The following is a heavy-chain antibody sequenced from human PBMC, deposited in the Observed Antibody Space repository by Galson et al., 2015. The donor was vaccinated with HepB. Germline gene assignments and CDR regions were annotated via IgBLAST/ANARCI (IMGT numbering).Heavy chain of an antibody. J-gene: IGHJ4*02. CDR2: SRNKANNYIA. V-gene: IGHV3-72*01. D-gene: IGHD5-24*01. CDR1: GFSFSDQY. Sequence: SLRLSCAASGFSFSDQYMDWVRQPPGKGLEWVGRSRNKANNYIADYAASVKGRFTISRDDSNNSLFLLMNSLKSEDTAVYFCVRAGRDGDNLWGWGQGTLVTVSS. CDR3: VRAGRDGDNLWG.